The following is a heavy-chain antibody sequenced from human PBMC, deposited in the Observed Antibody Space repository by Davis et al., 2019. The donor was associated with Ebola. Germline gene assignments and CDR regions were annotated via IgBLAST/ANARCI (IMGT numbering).Heavy chain of an antibody. CDR2: IYHSGST. CDR3: ARGNWVPPYYYYYGMDV. J-gene: IGHJ6*02. Sequence: SETLSLTCAVSGGSISSGGYSWSWIRQPPGKGLEWIGYIYHSGSTYYNPSLKSRVTISVDRSKNQFSLKLSSVTAADTAVYYCARGNWVPPYYYYYGMDVWGQGTTVSVSS. V-gene: IGHV4-30-2*01. CDR1: GGSISSGGYS. D-gene: IGHD7-27*01.